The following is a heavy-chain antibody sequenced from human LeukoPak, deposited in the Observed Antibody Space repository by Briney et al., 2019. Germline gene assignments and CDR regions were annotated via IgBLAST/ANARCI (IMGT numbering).Heavy chain of an antibody. V-gene: IGHV4-39*07. CDR1: GGSISSNGFY. CDR3: ASSGYYSY. D-gene: IGHD3-22*01. CDR2: IYYTGST. J-gene: IGHJ4*02. Sequence: SETLSLTCTVSGGSISSNGFYWAWIRQPPGRGLEWIASIYYTGSTYYKSSLKSRVTISVDTSKNQFSLKLSSVTAADTAVYYCASSGYYSYWGQGTLVTVSS.